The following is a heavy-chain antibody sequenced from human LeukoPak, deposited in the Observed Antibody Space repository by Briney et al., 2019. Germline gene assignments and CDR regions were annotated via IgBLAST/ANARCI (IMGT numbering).Heavy chain of an antibody. Sequence: PSETLSLTCTVSGGSISSGDYYWSWIRQPPGKGLEWIGYIYYSGTTYFNPSLKSRVTISVDTSKNQFSLKLTSVTAADTAVYYCARGPYGSGSYYWGQGTLVTVSS. D-gene: IGHD3-10*01. V-gene: IGHV4-30-4*01. CDR2: IYYSGTT. CDR1: GGSISSGDYY. J-gene: IGHJ4*02. CDR3: ARGPYGSGSYY.